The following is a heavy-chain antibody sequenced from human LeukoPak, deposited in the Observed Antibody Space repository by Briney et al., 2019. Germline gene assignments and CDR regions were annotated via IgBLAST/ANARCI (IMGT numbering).Heavy chain of an antibody. Sequence: GASVKVSCKVSGYTLTELSMHWVRQAPGKGLEWMGGFDPEDGETIYAQKFQGRVTMTEDTSTDTAYMELGSLRSEDTAVYYCARGREVVYYDFWSGSFDPWGQGTLVTVSS. J-gene: IGHJ5*02. CDR2: FDPEDGET. V-gene: IGHV1-24*01. D-gene: IGHD3-3*01. CDR1: GYTLTELS. CDR3: ARGREVVYYDFWSGSFDP.